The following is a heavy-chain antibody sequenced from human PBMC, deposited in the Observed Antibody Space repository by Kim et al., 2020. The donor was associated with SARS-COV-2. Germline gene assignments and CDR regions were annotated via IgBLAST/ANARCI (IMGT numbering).Heavy chain of an antibody. CDR2: T. J-gene: IGHJ4*02. CDR3: AKAGSRSWSLDY. V-gene: IGHV3-23*01. Sequence: TYEADSRKGRFTSSRADSKNTLYPQLNSLRGEDTALYYCAKAGSRSWSLDYWGQGTLVTVSS. D-gene: IGHD6-13*01.